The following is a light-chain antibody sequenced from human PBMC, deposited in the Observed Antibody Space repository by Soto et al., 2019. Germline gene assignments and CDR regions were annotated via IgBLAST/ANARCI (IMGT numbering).Light chain of an antibody. CDR1: SSDVGGYNH. Sequence: QYALTQPRSVSGSPGQSVTISCTGTSSDVGGYNHVSWYQQHPGKAPKLVTYDVNKRPSGVPDRFSGSKSGNTASLTISGLQAEDEADYHCCSYAGSYTLVFGGGTKLTVL. J-gene: IGLJ2*01. CDR2: DVN. V-gene: IGLV2-11*01. CDR3: CSYAGSYTLV.